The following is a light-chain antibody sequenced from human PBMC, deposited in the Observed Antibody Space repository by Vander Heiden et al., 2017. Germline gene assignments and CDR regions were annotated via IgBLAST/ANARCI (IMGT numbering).Light chain of an antibody. CDR3: CSFAGSYTWV. CDR1: SSDVGAYNY. Sequence: QSALTQPRSVSGSPGPSVTISCTGTSSDVGAYNYVSWYQQHPGKAPKLMIYDVSKRPSGVPDRFSGSKSGTTASLTISGLQAEDEADYYCCSFAGSYTWVFGGGTKLTVL. CDR2: DVS. V-gene: IGLV2-11*01. J-gene: IGLJ3*02.